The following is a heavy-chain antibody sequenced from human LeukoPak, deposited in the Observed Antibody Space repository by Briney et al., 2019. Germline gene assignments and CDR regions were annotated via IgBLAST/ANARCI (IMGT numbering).Heavy chain of an antibody. CDR1: GFTFSKYA. V-gene: IGHV3-23*01. CDR2: ITGREGT. D-gene: IGHD6-19*01. CDR3: AKSQWQLLGAFDN. Sequence: GGSLRLSCAASGFTFSKYAMGWVRQAPGKGLEWVSVITGREGTYYADSVKGRFTISRDNLKETLYLRMNSLRAEDAAIYYCAKSQWQLLGAFDNRGQGVLVTISS. J-gene: IGHJ5*02.